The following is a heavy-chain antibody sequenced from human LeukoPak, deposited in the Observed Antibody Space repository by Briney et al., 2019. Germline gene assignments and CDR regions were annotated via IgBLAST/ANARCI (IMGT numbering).Heavy chain of an antibody. Sequence: DSVKVACKASGYTFTGYYMHWVRQAPGQGLEWMGRINPNSGGTNYAQKFQGRVTMTRDTSISTAYMELSRLRSDDTAVYYCARVSSPLQYNWFDPWGQGTLVTVSS. V-gene: IGHV1-2*06. J-gene: IGHJ5*02. CDR1: GYTFTGYY. CDR2: INPNSGGT. CDR3: ARVSSPLQYNWFDP. D-gene: IGHD1-14*01.